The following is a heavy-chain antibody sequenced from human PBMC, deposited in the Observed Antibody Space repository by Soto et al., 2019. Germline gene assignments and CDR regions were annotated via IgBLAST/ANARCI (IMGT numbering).Heavy chain of an antibody. CDR3: ARGGDCSGGSCYYDYYYYMDV. CDR1: GFPLSSHS. J-gene: IGHJ6*03. V-gene: IGHV3-21*01. D-gene: IGHD2-15*01. Sequence: GGSLRLSCAASGFPLSSHSMSWVRQAPGKGLEWVSSISSSGTKMYYADSVKGRFTISRDNAKNSFYLQMSSLRAEDTAVYYCARGGDCSGGSCYYDYYYYMDVWGKGTTVTVSS. CDR2: ISSSGTKM.